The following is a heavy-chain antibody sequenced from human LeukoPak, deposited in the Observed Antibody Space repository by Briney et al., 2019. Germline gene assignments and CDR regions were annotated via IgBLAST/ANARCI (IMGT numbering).Heavy chain of an antibody. D-gene: IGHD4-11*01. CDR2: ISSSSSTI. CDR3: ARGGAVTTRGRYYYYYYMDV. V-gene: IGHV3-48*01. Sequence: PGGSLRVSCSASGFTFSSYSMNWVRQAPGKGLEWVSCISSSSSTIYYADSVKGRFTISRDNAKNSLYLQMNSLRAEDTAVYYCARGGAVTTRGRYYYYYYMDVWGKGTTVTVSS. J-gene: IGHJ6*03. CDR1: GFTFSSYS.